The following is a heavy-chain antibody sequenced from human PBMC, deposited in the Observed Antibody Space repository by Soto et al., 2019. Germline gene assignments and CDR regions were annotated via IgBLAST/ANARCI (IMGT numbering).Heavy chain of an antibody. Sequence: QVQLQQWGAGLLKPSETLSLTCAVYGGSFSGYYWSWIRQPPGKGLEWIGEINHSGSTNYNPSLKSRVTISVDTSNKQFSLKLRSVTAADTAVYYCARGDYDFWSGYYPLYVYWGQGTLVTVSS. J-gene: IGHJ4*02. D-gene: IGHD3-3*01. CDR2: INHSGST. V-gene: IGHV4-34*01. CDR1: GGSFSGYY. CDR3: ARGDYDFWSGYYPLYVY.